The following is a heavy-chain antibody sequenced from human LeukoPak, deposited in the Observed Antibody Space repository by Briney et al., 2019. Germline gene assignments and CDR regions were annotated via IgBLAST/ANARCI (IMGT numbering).Heavy chain of an antibody. D-gene: IGHD3-16*01. CDR1: NGSVRSYY. J-gene: IGHJ4*02. CDR3: ARYYDRTGFDY. Sequence: SETLSLTCTVSNGSVRSYYWSWVRQSPGKGLEWIGYIYYSGSTNYNPSLKSRVTISIHTSRNQFSLMLSSVTAADTAMYYCARYYDRTGFDYWGQGTLVTVSS. V-gene: IGHV4-59*08. CDR2: IYYSGST.